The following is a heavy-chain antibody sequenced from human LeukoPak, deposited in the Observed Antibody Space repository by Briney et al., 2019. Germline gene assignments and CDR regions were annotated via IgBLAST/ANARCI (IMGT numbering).Heavy chain of an antibody. Sequence: ASVRVSCKASGYTLTGYYMHWLRQAPGQGLEWMGWINPNSGDTNYAQKFQGRVTMTRDTFISTAYMELSRLTSDDTAVYYCAKNPYEYYFDYWGQGTLVTVSS. CDR2: INPNSGDT. D-gene: IGHD5-12*01. CDR1: GYTLTGYY. J-gene: IGHJ4*02. CDR3: AKNPYEYYFDY. V-gene: IGHV1-2*02.